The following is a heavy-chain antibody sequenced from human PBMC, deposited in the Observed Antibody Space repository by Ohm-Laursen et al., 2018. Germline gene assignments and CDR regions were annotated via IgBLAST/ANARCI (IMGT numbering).Heavy chain of an antibody. D-gene: IGHD3-3*01. CDR3: ARDAPNYKTISGVVTALGMDV. CDR1: GFTFSSYG. Sequence: SLRLSCAASGFTFSSYGMNWVRQAPGKGLEWVSSISFSGSHIYYADSVKGRFTISRDNAKTTLYLQMNSLRAEDTAVYYCARDAPNYKTISGVVTALGMDVWGQGTTVTVSS. V-gene: IGHV3-21*01. CDR2: ISFSGSHI. J-gene: IGHJ6*02.